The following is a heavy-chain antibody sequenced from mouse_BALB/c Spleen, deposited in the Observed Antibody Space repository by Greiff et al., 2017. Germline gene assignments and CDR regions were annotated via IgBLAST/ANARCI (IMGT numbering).Heavy chain of an antibody. J-gene: IGHJ4*01. V-gene: IGHV5-17*02. CDR3: ARSIYYDYDEAMDY. CDR1: GFTFSSFG. D-gene: IGHD2-4*01. CDR2: ISSGSSTI. Sequence: DVHLVESGGGLVQPGGSRKLSCAASGFTFSSFGMHWVRQAPEKGLEWVAYISSGSSTIYYADTVKGRFTISRDNPKNTLFLQMTSLRSEDTAMYYCARSIYYDYDEAMDYWGQGTSVTVSS.